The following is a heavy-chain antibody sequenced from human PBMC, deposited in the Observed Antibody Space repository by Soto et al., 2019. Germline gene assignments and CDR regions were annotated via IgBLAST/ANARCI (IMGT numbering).Heavy chain of an antibody. CDR3: AKEALAVAGAFDY. CDR1: GFTFSSYG. CDR2: ISYDGSNK. J-gene: IGHJ4*02. Sequence: PGGSLRLSCAASGFTFSSYGMHWVRQAPGKGLEWVAVISYDGSNKYYADSVKGRFTISRDNSKNTLYLQMNSLRAEDTAVYYCAKEALAVAGAFDYWGQGTLVTVSS. D-gene: IGHD6-19*01. V-gene: IGHV3-30*18.